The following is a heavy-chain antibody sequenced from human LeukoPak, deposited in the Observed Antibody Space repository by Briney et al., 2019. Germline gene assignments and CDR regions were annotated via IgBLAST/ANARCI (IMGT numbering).Heavy chain of an antibody. D-gene: IGHD6-19*01. CDR1: GFTFSDYY. CDR2: ISSSGSTI. Sequence: GGSLRLSCAASGFTFSDYYMSWIRQAPGKGLEWVSCISSSGSTIYYADSVKGRFTISRDNAKNSLYLQMNSLRAEDTAVYYCARRIAVARAFDIWGQGTMVTVSS. J-gene: IGHJ3*02. CDR3: ARRIAVARAFDI. V-gene: IGHV3-11*04.